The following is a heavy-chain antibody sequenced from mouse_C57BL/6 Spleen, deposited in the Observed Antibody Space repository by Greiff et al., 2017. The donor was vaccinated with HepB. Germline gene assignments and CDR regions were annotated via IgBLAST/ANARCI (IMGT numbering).Heavy chain of an antibody. J-gene: IGHJ2*01. Sequence: VQLQQSGAELVRPGASVKLSCTASGFNIKDDYMHWVKQRPEQGLEWIGWIDPENGDTEYASKFQGKATITADTSSNTAYLQLSSLTSEDTAVYYCTTQPSYFPFDYWGQGTTLTVSS. CDR3: TTQPSYFPFDY. D-gene: IGHD2-10*01. CDR1: GFNIKDDY. CDR2: IDPENGDT. V-gene: IGHV14-4*01.